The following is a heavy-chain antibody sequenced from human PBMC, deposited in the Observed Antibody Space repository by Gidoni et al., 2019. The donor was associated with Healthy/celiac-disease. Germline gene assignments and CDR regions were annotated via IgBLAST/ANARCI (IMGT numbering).Heavy chain of an antibody. D-gene: IGHD1-26*01. Sequence: QVQLQESGPGLVKPSATLSLTCTVTGGSISSYYGSWIRQPPGKGLEWIGYIYYSGSTNYHPSLKSRVTISVDTSKNQFSLKLSSVTAADTAVYYCAREVVGIGPAPDYGSGHRPWYFDLWGRGTLVTVSS. CDR1: GGSISSYY. J-gene: IGHJ2*01. V-gene: IGHV4-59*01. CDR3: AREVVGIGPAPDYGSGHRPWYFDL. CDR2: IYYSGST.